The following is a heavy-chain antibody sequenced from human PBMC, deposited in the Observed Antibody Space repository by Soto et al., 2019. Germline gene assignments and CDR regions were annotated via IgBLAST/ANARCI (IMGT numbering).Heavy chain of an antibody. V-gene: IGHV3-48*02. CDR1: EFTFITYS. J-gene: IGHJ4*02. Sequence: LRLSCAASEFTFITYSMNWVRQSPGKGLEWISYISSTSTNIYYADSVRGRFTISRDNAKNSLYLQMNSLRDEDTAMYYCARDSCRNTSCAANYWGRGTLVTVSS. D-gene: IGHD2-2*01. CDR2: ISSTSTNI. CDR3: ARDSCRNTSCAANY.